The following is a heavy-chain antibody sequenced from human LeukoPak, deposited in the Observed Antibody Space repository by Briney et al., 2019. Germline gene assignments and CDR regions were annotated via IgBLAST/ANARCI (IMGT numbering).Heavy chain of an antibody. Sequence: SSETLSLTCTVSGGSISSYHWSWIRQPPGKGLEWIGYIYYSGSTNYNPSLKSRVTISVDTSKNQFSLKLSSVTAADTAVYYCARALNYGANFDYWGQGTLVTVSS. CDR3: ARALNYGANFDY. CDR2: IYYSGST. J-gene: IGHJ4*02. V-gene: IGHV4-59*01. CDR1: GGSISSYH. D-gene: IGHD4-17*01.